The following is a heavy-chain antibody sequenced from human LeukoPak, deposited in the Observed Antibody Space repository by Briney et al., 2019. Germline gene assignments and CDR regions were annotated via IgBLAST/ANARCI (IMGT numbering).Heavy chain of an antibody. CDR2: IYTSGST. D-gene: IGHD6-19*01. Sequence: SETLSLTCTVSGGSISSSSYYWGWLRQPPGKGLEWIGRIYTSGSTNYNPSLKSRVTMSVDTSKNQFSLKLSSVTAADTAVYYCVSNGWYSLEYWGQGTLVTVSS. J-gene: IGHJ4*02. V-gene: IGHV4-39*07. CDR1: GGSISSSSYY. CDR3: VSNGWYSLEY.